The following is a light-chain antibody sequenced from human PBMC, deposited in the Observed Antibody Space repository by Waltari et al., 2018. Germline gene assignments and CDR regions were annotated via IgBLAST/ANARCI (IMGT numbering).Light chain of an antibody. CDR2: GAS. Sequence: EIVLTQSPGTLSLSPGERATISCRASQSVSSSYLAWYQHKPGQAPRVLIHGASNRATGIPDRFSGSGSGTDFTLTISRLEPEDFAVYYCQQYGSSPWTFGQGTKVEIK. J-gene: IGKJ1*01. CDR3: QQYGSSPWT. V-gene: IGKV3-20*01. CDR1: QSVSSSY.